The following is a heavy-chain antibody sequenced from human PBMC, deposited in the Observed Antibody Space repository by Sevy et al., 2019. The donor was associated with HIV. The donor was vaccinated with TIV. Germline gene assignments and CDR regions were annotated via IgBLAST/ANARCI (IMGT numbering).Heavy chain of an antibody. J-gene: IGHJ4*02. CDR3: ARAPSRELYSGTKRKYYFDY. D-gene: IGHD1-26*01. CDR1: GYTFTSYD. Sequence: ASVKVSCKASGYTFTSYDINWVRQATGQGLEWMGWMNPNSGNTGYAQKFQGRVTMTRNTSISTAYMELSSLRSEDTAVYYCARAPSRELYSGTKRKYYFDYWGQGTLVTVSS. V-gene: IGHV1-8*01. CDR2: MNPNSGNT.